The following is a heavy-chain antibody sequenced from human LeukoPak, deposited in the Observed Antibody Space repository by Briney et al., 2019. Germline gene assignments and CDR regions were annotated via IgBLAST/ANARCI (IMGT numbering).Heavy chain of an antibody. CDR1: GFTFDDYA. D-gene: IGHD6-19*01. CDR3: AKAQTGYSSGPDDY. CDR2: ISWNSGSI. V-gene: IGHV3-9*01. J-gene: IGHJ4*02. Sequence: PGGSLRLSCAASGFTFDDYAMHSVRQAPGKGREWVLGISWNSGSIGYADSVKGRFTISRDNAKNSLYLQMNSLRAEDTALYYCAKAQTGYSSGPDDYWGQGTLVTVSS.